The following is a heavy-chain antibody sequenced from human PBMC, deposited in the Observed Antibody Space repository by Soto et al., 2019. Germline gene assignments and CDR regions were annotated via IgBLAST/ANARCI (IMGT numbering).Heavy chain of an antibody. CDR3: ARSQGSSTSLEIYYYYYYGMEV. CDR2: IIPISVTA. Sequence: QVQLVQSGAEVKKPGSAVKVSCKASGGTFSSSAISWVRQAPGQGLEWMGGIIPISVTANNAQKFQGRGTITADESTSTASMELSSLRSEDKALYYCARSQGSSTSLEIYYYYYYGMEVWGKGTTVTVSS. J-gene: IGHJ6*04. V-gene: IGHV1-69*01. CDR1: GGTFSSSA. D-gene: IGHD2-2*01.